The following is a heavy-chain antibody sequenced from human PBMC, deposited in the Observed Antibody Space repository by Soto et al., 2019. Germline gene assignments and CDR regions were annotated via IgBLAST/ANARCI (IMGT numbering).Heavy chain of an antibody. Sequence: GGSLRLSCAASGFTFSSYWMSWVRQAPGKGLEWVANIKQDGSEKYYVDSVKGRFTISRDNAKNSLYLQMNSLRAEDTAVYYCARNNLGSGRRRAFDIWGQGTMVTVSS. CDR2: IKQDGSEK. CDR1: GFTFSSYW. D-gene: IGHD3-10*01. J-gene: IGHJ3*02. V-gene: IGHV3-7*01. CDR3: ARNNLGSGRRRAFDI.